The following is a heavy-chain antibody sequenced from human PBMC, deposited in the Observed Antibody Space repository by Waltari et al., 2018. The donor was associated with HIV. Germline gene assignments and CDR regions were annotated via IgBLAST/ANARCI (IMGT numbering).Heavy chain of an antibody. V-gene: IGHV5-51*03. CDR1: GYSSATYW. D-gene: IGHD2-8*01. CDR3: TKGMYANQDYFDN. CDR2: IYPGDSDT. J-gene: IGHJ4*02. Sequence: EVQLVQSGAELKKPGESLQISCKGTGYSSATYWIGWVRQMPGKGLEWRGIIYPGDSDTRYSPSFQGQVTISADKSIRTAYLQWSSLKASDTAMYYCTKGMYANQDYFDNWGQGTLVTVSS.